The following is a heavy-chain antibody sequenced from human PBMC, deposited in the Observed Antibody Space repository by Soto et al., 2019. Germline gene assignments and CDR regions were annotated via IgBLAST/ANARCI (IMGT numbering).Heavy chain of an antibody. CDR3: AKASRGDPSDFGY. Sequence: EVQLVESGGGLVQPGGSLRLSCAASGFTFSDHYMDWVRQAPGKGLEWVGRSRNKANSYTTEYAASVKGRFTISRDDSKNSLYLQMNSLKSEDTAVYYCAKASRGDPSDFGYWGQGTLVTVSS. V-gene: IGHV3-72*01. CDR1: GFTFSDHY. J-gene: IGHJ4*02. D-gene: IGHD2-21*02. CDR2: SRNKANSYTT.